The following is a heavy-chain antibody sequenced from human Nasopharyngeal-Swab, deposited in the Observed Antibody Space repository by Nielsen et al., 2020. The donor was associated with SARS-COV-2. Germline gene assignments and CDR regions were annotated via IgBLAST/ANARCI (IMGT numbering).Heavy chain of an antibody. CDR3: ASTPLDSSGYYYAFHY. D-gene: IGHD3-22*01. Sequence: GESLKISCAASGFTFSRYTMHWVRQAPGKGLEWVAVISYDGSIKYYADSVKGRFTISRDISKNTLYLQMNSLRAEDTAVFYCASTPLDSSGYYYAFHYWGRGTLVTVSS. V-gene: IGHV3-30-3*01. CDR2: ISYDGSIK. CDR1: GFTFSRYT. J-gene: IGHJ4*02.